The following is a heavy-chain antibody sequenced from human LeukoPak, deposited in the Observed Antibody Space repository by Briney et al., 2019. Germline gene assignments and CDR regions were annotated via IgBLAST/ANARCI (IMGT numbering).Heavy chain of an antibody. D-gene: IGHD3-10*01. J-gene: IGHJ5*02. CDR1: GGSISSGGYY. CDR2: IYYSGST. CDR3: ARVSSLWFGEVNWFDP. Sequence: PSETLSLTCTVSGGSISSGGYYWSWIRQHPGKGLEWIGYIYYSGSTYYNPSLKSRVTTSVDTSKNQFSLKLSSVTAADTAVYYCARVSSLWFGEVNWFDPWGQGTLVTVSS. V-gene: IGHV4-31*03.